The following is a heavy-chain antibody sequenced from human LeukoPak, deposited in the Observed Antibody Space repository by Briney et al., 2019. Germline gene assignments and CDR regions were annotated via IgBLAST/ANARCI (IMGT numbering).Heavy chain of an antibody. V-gene: IGHV3-23*01. J-gene: IGHJ4*02. CDR3: ARLIGGGLMGFFDD. Sequence: GGSLRLSCAVSGFSVSSYGMSWVRQAPGKGLEWVSAITVSGDTTYYADSVKGRFIISRDNSKNTLYLQMNSLRAEDTAVYYCARLIGGGLMGFFDDWGQGTLVTVSS. D-gene: IGHD4-23*01. CDR2: ITVSGDTT. CDR1: GFSVSSYG.